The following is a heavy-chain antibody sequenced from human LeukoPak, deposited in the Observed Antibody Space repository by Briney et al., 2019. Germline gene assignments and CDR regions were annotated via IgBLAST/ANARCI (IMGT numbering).Heavy chain of an antibody. V-gene: IGHV5-10-1*01. CDR3: ARQDYYYYGMDV. CDR1: GYSFTSYW. Sequence: GESLKISCKGSGYSFTSYWISWARQMPGKGLEWMGRIDPSDSYTNYSPSFQGHVTISADKSISTAYLQWSSLKASDTAMYYCARQDYYYYGMDVWGKGTTVTVSS. J-gene: IGHJ6*04. CDR2: IDPSDSYT.